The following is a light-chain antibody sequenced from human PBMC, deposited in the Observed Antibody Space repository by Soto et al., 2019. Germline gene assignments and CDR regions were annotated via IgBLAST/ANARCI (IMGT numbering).Light chain of an antibody. CDR1: KLGDKY. V-gene: IGLV3-1*01. CDR3: QAWDSSTVV. CDR2: QDN. J-gene: IGLJ2*01. Sequence: SYELTQPPSVSVSPGQTASITCSGHKLGDKYASWYQQKPGQSPVLLIFQDNKRPSGIPERFSGSNSGNTATLTISGTQAMDEADYYCQAWDSSTVVFGGGTKVTVL.